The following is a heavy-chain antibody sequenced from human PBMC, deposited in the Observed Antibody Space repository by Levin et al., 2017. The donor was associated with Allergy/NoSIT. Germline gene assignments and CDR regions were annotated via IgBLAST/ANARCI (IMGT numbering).Heavy chain of an antibody. CDR1: GFTFSSYS. J-gene: IGHJ6*03. CDR2: ISSSSSTI. V-gene: IGHV3-48*01. Sequence: SGGSLRLSCAASGFTFSSYSMNWVRQAPGKGLEWVSYISSSSSTIYYADSVKGRFTISRDNAKNSLYLQMNSLRAEDTAVYYCARDTDGYCSGGSCYRDYYYDYMDVWGKGTTVTVSS. CDR3: ARDTDGYCSGGSCYRDYYYDYMDV. D-gene: IGHD2-15*01.